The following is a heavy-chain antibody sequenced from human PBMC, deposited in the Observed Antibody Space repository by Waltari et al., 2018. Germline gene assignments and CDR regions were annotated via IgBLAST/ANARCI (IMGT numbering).Heavy chain of an antibody. CDR2: INPNSGGT. CDR3: ARAQTGSSWYSVSGGVPDY. D-gene: IGHD6-13*01. J-gene: IGHJ4*02. V-gene: IGHV1-2*06. Sequence: QVQLLQSGAEVKKPGASVKVSCKASGYTFTGYYMLSVRQAPRHGLEWMGRINPNSGGTNYAQKFQGRVTMTRDTSISTAYMELSRLRSDDTAVYYCARAQTGSSWYSVSGGVPDYWGQGTLVTVSS. CDR1: GYTFTGYY.